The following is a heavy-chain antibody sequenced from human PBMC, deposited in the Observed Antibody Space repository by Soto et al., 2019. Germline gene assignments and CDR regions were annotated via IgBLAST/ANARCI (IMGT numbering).Heavy chain of an antibody. CDR3: ARGGASSKWFAP. D-gene: IGHD2-15*01. CDR2: IGYSGAT. J-gene: IGHJ5*02. Sequence: SETLSLTCTVSGGSITSGGSFWSWIRQHPGKGPEWIAFIGYSGATSYNPSLASRVTISADTYKSQFSLNLRSVTAADTAVYYCARGGASSKWFAPWGQGTLVTVSS. V-gene: IGHV4-31*03. CDR1: GGSITSGGSF.